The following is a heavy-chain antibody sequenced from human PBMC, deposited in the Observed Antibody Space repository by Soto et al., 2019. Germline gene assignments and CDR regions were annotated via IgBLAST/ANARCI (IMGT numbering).Heavy chain of an antibody. CDR1: GYTFTTYG. CDR3: AREVGHMDV. Sequence: ASVKVSCKASGYTFTTYGINWVRQAPGQGLEWMGWVSPYNGDTSYAQKVQGRVTMTTDTSTRTAYLELRSLRSDDTAVYYCAREVGHMDVWGQGTTVTVSS. J-gene: IGHJ6*02. D-gene: IGHD2-2*01. CDR2: VSPYNGDT. V-gene: IGHV1-18*04.